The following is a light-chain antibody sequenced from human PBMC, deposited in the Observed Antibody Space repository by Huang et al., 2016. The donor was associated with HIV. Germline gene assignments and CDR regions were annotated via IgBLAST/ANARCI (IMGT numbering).Light chain of an antibody. CDR3: QQTDRFSIT. CDR1: QEISSY. V-gene: IGKV1-12*01. Sequence: DIQMTQSPSSVSASVGERFTITCRASQEISSYVAWYQQNPGKAPKLLIYATSTLQSGVPSRFSGSSSGTEFTLTISSLQPEDFATYYCQQTDRFSITFGQGTRLEIK. CDR2: ATS. J-gene: IGKJ5*01.